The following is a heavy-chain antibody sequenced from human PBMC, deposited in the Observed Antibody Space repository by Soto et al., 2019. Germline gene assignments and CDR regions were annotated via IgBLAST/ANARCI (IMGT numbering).Heavy chain of an antibody. CDR1: GDSITSLY. D-gene: IGHD3-22*01. CDR3: ARTYFYDSSGLYCFGY. V-gene: IGHV4-59*01. J-gene: IGHJ4*02. CDR2: FYYSGST. Sequence: SETLSLTCTVSGDSITSLYWSWIRQPPGKGLEWIGYFYYSGSTNYNPSLKSRVTMSVDTSENQFSLKLSSVTAADTAVYYCARTYFYDSSGLYCFGYCRQGALVTAPS.